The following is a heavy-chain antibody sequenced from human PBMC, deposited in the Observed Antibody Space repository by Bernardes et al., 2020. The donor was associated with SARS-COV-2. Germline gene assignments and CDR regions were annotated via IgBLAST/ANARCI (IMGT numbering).Heavy chain of an antibody. CDR2: IYPGDSDT. CDR3: ARQSCSTSCYFDAFDI. Sequence: GESLKISCKGSGYSFTSYWIGWVRQMPGKGLEWMGIIYPGDSDTRYSPSFQGQVTISADKSISTAYLQWSSLKASDTAMYYCARQSCSTSCYFDAFDIWGQGTMVTVSS. D-gene: IGHD2-2*01. J-gene: IGHJ3*02. V-gene: IGHV5-51*01. CDR1: GYSFTSYW.